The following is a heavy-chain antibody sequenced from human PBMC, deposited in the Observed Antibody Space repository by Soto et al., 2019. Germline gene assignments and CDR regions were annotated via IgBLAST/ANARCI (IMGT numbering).Heavy chain of an antibody. J-gene: IGHJ4*02. CDR2: IASAGEP. CDR1: GFTFISSD. D-gene: IGHD1-7*01. CDR3: ARWNSQHLAFDY. V-gene: IGHV3-13*05. Sequence: WWSLRLSGAASGFTFISSDMHWVRQATGTCLEWLSRIASAGEPYYAGSVQGRFTISRENAKNSFYLQMNSLRARDTAVYDCARWNSQHLAFDYWDQGPM.